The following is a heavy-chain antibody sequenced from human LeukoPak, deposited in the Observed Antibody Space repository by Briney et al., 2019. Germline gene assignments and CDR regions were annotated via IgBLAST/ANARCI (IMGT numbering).Heavy chain of an antibody. D-gene: IGHD5-18*01. Sequence: SETLSLTCTVSGGSVSSGSYYWSWIRQPPGKGLEWIGYIYYSGSTNYNPSLKSRATISVDTSKNQFSLKLSSVTAADTAVYYCARGPYSYGFDYWGQGTLVTVSS. J-gene: IGHJ4*02. CDR3: ARGPYSYGFDY. V-gene: IGHV4-61*01. CDR2: IYYSGST. CDR1: GGSVSSGSYY.